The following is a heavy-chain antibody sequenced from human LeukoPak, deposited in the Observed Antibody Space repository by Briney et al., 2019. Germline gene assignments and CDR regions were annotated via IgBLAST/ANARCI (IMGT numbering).Heavy chain of an antibody. CDR3: ARDRSSGLFDY. CDR1: GYSISSGYY. J-gene: IGHJ4*02. D-gene: IGHD6-19*01. CDR2: IYHSGNT. V-gene: IGHV4-38-2*02. Sequence: PSETLSLTCTVPGYSISSGYYRGWIRQPPGKGLEWIGSIYHSGNTYYNPSLKSRVTISVDTSKNQFSLKLSSVTAADTAVYYCARDRSSGLFDYWGQGTLVTVSS.